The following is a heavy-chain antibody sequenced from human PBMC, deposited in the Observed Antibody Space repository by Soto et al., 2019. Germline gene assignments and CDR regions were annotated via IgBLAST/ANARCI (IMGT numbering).Heavy chain of an antibody. Sequence: ESGGGLVQPGGSLRLSCAVSGFTVSTNYMSWVRQAPGKGLESVSIIYSDGSTYYADSVKGRFTTSRDRARNTLYLQMDNLRAGDTAVYHCARDSSYYGSGRGVLDYWGQGTLVTVSS. D-gene: IGHD3-10*01. CDR1: GFTVSTNY. J-gene: IGHJ4*02. CDR3: ARDSSYYGSGRGVLDY. CDR2: IYSDGST. V-gene: IGHV3-66*01.